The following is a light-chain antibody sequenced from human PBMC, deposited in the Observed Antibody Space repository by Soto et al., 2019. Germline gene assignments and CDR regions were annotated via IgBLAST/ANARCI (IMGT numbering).Light chain of an antibody. J-gene: IGLJ1*01. V-gene: IGLV2-14*01. Sequence: QSALTQPASVSGSPGQSITISCTGTSSDVGGYNYVSWYQQHPGKAPKLMIYGVINRPSGVSNRFSGSKSGNTASLTISGLQAEDEADYYCSSYTSSTTPYVFGTGTKLTVL. CDR1: SSDVGGYNY. CDR3: SSYTSSTTPYV. CDR2: GVI.